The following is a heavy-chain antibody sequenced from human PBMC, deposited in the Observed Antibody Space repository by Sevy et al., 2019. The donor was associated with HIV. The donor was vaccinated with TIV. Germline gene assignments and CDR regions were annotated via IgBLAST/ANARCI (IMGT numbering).Heavy chain of an antibody. Sequence: GESLKISCKGSGYSFTSYWIGWVRQMPGKGLEWMGIIYPGDSDTRYSPSFQGQVTISADKSISTAYLQRSSLKASDTAMYYCGRLENSWSTQDYYYAMDVWGQGTTVTVSS. CDR2: IYPGDSDT. D-gene: IGHD6-13*01. V-gene: IGHV5-51*01. CDR1: GYSFTSYW. J-gene: IGHJ6*02. CDR3: GRLENSWSTQDYYYAMDV.